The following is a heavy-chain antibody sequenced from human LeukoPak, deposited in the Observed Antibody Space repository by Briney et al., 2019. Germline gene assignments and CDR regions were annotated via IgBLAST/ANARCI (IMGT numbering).Heavy chain of an antibody. CDR3: AVESLGDSSGYRQGFDY. Sequence: ASVKVSCKASGGTFSSYSISWVRQAPGQGLEWMGGIIPIFGTANYAQKFQGRVTITTDESTSTAYMELSSLRSEDTAVYYCAVESLGDSSGYRQGFDYWGQGTLVTVSS. J-gene: IGHJ4*02. CDR1: GGTFSSYS. V-gene: IGHV1-69*05. CDR2: IIPIFGTA. D-gene: IGHD3-22*01.